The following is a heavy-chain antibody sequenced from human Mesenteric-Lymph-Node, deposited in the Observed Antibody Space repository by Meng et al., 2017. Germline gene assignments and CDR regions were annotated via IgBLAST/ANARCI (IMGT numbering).Heavy chain of an antibody. CDR1: GGSITTYY. CDR3: ARDSSLYYFDY. V-gene: IGHV4-59*01. Sequence: SETLSLTCTVSGGSITTYYWSWIRQSPGMGLEWIGFIYYSGSTSYNPSLESRVAISIDTSKKQFSLRLNSVTAADTAVYYCARDSSLYYFDYWGQGTLVTVSS. CDR2: IYYSGST. J-gene: IGHJ4*02.